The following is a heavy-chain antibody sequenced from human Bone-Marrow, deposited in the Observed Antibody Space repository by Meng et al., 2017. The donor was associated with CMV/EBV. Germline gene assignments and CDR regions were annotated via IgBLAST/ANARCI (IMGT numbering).Heavy chain of an antibody. CDR3: ARGHYDFWSGYRAEYFQY. CDR2: INPNSGGT. CDR1: TFTGYY. J-gene: IGHJ1*01. D-gene: IGHD3-3*01. V-gene: IGHV1-2*02. Sequence: TFTGYYIHWVRQAPGQGLEWMGWINPNSGGTNYAQKFQGRVTMTRDTSISTAYMELSRLRSDDTAVYYCARGHYDFWSGYRAEYFQYWGQGTLVTVSS.